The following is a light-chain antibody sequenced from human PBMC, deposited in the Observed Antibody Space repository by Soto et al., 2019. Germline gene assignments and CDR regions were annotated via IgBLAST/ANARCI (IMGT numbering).Light chain of an antibody. Sequence: SYELTQTPSVSVSPGQTATITCSGYKLRDKFVTWYQQRPGQSPDLVIYQNNKRPSGIPERFSGSKSENTATLTISGTQAMDETAYYCQAWDSVTANVVFGGGTKLTVL. CDR1: KLRDKF. J-gene: IGLJ2*01. CDR3: QAWDSVTANVV. V-gene: IGLV3-1*01. CDR2: QNN.